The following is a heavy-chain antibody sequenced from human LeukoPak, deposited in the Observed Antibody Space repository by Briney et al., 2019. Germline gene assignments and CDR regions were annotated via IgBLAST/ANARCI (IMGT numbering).Heavy chain of an antibody. CDR2: MNSNSGNT. CDR1: GYTFTNYD. J-gene: IGHJ4*02. V-gene: IGHV1-8*01. CDR3: ARGRWNYYGSGSYYLVDY. D-gene: IGHD3-10*01. Sequence: ASVKVSCKASGYTFTNYDINWVRQATGQGLEWMGWMNSNSGNTDYAQKFQGRVTMTRNTSISTAYMELSSLRSEDTAVYYCARGRWNYYGSGSYYLVDYWGQGTLVTVSS.